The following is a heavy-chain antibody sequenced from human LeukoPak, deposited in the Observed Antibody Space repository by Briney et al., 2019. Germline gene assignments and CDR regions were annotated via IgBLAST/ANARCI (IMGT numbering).Heavy chain of an antibody. Sequence: PSETLSLTCTVSGGSISSYYWSWIRQPAGKGLEWIGRIYTSGSTNYNPSLKSRLTISVDTSKNQFSLKLTSVTAADTAVYYCARPLDTTFFNAFDIWGQGTMVTVSS. CDR2: IYTSGST. J-gene: IGHJ3*02. CDR3: ARPLDTTFFNAFDI. CDR1: GGSISSYY. V-gene: IGHV4-4*07. D-gene: IGHD2/OR15-2a*01.